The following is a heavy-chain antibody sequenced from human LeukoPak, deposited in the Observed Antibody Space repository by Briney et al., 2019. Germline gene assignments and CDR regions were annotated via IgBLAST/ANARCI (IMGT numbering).Heavy chain of an antibody. Sequence: SETLSLTCTVSGYSISSGYYWGWIRQPPGKGLEWIGYVYYSGSTNYDPSLKSRVTISVDTSKNQFSLKLSSVTAADTAVYYCAKLTMPWDFDYWGQGTLVTVSS. CDR3: AKLTMPWDFDY. V-gene: IGHV4-61*01. D-gene: IGHD2-2*01. J-gene: IGHJ4*02. CDR2: VYYSGST. CDR1: GYSISSGYY.